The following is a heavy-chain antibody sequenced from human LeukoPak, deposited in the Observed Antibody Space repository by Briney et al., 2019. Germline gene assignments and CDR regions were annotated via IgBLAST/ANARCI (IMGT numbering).Heavy chain of an antibody. CDR3: ARDFGGNGGSSWPAPFDY. CDR2: IYYSGST. Sequence: SSETLSLTCTVSGVSISSYYWSWIRQPPGKGLEWIGYIYYSGSTNYNPSLKSRVTISVDTSKNQFSLKLSSVTAADTAVYYCARDFGGNGGSSWPAPFDYWGQGTLVTVSS. CDR1: GVSISSYY. D-gene: IGHD6-13*01. V-gene: IGHV4-59*01. J-gene: IGHJ4*02.